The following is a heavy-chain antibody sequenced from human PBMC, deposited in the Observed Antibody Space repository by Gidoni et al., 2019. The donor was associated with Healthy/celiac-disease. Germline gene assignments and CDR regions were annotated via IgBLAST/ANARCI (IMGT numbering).Heavy chain of an antibody. D-gene: IGHD5-12*01. CDR1: GFSLSNARMG. CDR2: IFSNDGK. V-gene: IGHV2-26*01. CDR3: ARIRPRGWLQPDKGELSFDY. Sequence: QVTLKESGPVLVTPTETLTLTCTVSGFSLSNARMGVSWIRQPPGKALEWLAHIFSNDGKAYSTSLKSRLTISKDTSKSQVVLTMTNMDPVDTATYYCARIRPRGWLQPDKGELSFDYWGQGTLVTVSS. J-gene: IGHJ4*02.